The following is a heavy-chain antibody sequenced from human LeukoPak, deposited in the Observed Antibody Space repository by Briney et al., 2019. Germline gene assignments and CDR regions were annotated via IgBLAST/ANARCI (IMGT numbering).Heavy chain of an antibody. CDR1: GGSFSSGDNY. V-gene: IGHV4-30-4*08. D-gene: IGHD2-2*01. Sequence: PSETLSLTCTVSGGSFSSGDNYWSWIRQPPGKGLEWIGYIYYSGSTYYNPSLTSRVTISVDTSKNQFSLKLSSVTAADTAVYYCARVRSSTSFDDYADYWGRGTLVTVSS. CDR3: ARVRSSTSFDDYADY. CDR2: IYYSGST. J-gene: IGHJ4*02.